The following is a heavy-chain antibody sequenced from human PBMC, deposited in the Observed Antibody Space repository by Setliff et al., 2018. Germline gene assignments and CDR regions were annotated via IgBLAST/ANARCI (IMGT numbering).Heavy chain of an antibody. CDR1: GYTFTTYG. CDR2: ISA. J-gene: IGHJ4*02. D-gene: IGHD2-2*01. Sequence: ASVKVSCKASGYTFTTYGISWLRQAPGQGLEWMGWISAYAQKFQGRVTMTTDTSTSTADMELRSLRSDDTAVYYCARGPLYFVVVPAAAKFDYWGQGTLVTVSS. V-gene: IGHV1-18*01. CDR3: ARGPLYFVVVPAAAKFDY.